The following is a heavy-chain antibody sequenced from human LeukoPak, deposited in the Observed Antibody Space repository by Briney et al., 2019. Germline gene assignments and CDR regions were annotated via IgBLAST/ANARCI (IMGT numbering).Heavy chain of an antibody. J-gene: IGHJ6*03. Sequence: GGSLRLSCAASGFTFSSYAMSWVRQAPGKGLEWVSAISGSGGSTYYADSVKGRFTISRDNSKNTLYLQMNSLRAEDTAVYYCARVRFLEQNHLYYYYMDVWGKGTTVTVSS. CDR3: ARVRFLEQNHLYYYYMDV. V-gene: IGHV3-23*01. D-gene: IGHD3-3*01. CDR2: ISGSGGST. CDR1: GFTFSSYA.